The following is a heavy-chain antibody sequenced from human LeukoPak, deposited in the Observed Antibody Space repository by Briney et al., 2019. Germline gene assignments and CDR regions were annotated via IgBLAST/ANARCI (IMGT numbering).Heavy chain of an antibody. D-gene: IGHD5-12*01. CDR1: RFTFSSYW. CDR2: ITSDGSST. J-gene: IGHJ4*02. V-gene: IGHV3-74*01. CDR3: AKDARSRPDSSYDYFDY. Sequence: GGSLRLSCAASRFTFSSYWMHWVRQAPGKGLVWVSRITSDGSSTNYADSVKGRFTISRANSKNTLYLQMNSLRAEDTAVYYCAKDARSRPDSSYDYFDYWGQGTLVTVSS.